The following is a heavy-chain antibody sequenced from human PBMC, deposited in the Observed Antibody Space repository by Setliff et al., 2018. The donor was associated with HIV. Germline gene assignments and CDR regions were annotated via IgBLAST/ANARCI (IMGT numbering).Heavy chain of an antibody. V-gene: IGHV4-39*01. J-gene: IGHJ5*02. D-gene: IGHD3-22*01. CDR2: IHYNERT. CDR1: GGSASNSRYY. Sequence: SETLSLTCTVSGGSASNSRYYWAWLRQPPGKGLDYIGSIHYNERTYYNPSLKSRVAISIDTSKNQFSLNLITVTAADAAVYYCASRDYYYDSKNFLREEGFDPWGQGTLVTVSS. CDR3: ASRDYYYDSKNFLREEGFDP.